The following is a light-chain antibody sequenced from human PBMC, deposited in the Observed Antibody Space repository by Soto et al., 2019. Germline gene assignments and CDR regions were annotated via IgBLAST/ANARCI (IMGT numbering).Light chain of an antibody. J-gene: IGKJ1*01. CDR2: GAS. CDR3: QQRNGWPRT. V-gene: IGKV3D-20*02. Sequence: EIVLTQSPGTLSLSPGERATLSCRASQTFTTSSLAWYQQKPGQAPRLLISGASNRATGIPDRFSGSGSGTDFTLTISRLEPEDFAVYYCQQRNGWPRTFGQGTKVEIK. CDR1: QTFTTSS.